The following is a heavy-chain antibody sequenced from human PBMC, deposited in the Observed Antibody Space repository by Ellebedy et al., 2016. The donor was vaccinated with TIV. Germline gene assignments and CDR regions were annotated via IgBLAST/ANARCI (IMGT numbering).Heavy chain of an antibody. Sequence: AASVKVSCKASGYTFSSFFMHWVRQAPGQGLEWMGIINPSGGSTTYTQKLQGRVTMTRDTSTRTVYMELSSLRSEDTAVYYCARSRSSGWLHTPDYWGQGTLVTVPS. CDR3: ARSRSSGWLHTPDY. CDR1: GYTFSSFF. V-gene: IGHV1-46*04. J-gene: IGHJ4*02. D-gene: IGHD6-19*01. CDR2: INPSGGST.